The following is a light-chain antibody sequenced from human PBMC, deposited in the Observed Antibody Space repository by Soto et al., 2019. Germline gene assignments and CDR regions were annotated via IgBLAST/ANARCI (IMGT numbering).Light chain of an antibody. V-gene: IGKV1-16*02. CDR1: QGISND. J-gene: IGKJ4*01. CDR3: QQYNSYPRA. Sequence: DIQMTQSPSSLSASVGDRITITCRASQGISNDLAWFQQKPGEAPKSLIHAASSLQSGVPSKFSGSGSGTDFTLIISSLQPEDSATYYCQQYNSYPRAFGGGTKVEIK. CDR2: AAS.